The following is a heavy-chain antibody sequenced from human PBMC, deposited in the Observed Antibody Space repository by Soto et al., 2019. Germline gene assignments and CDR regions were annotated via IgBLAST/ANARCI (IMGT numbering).Heavy chain of an antibody. Sequence: GGLRLSCAVSGFIFSRSSLTWVRQAPGKGLEWVSSIGTSGSYIYDTDSVKGRFTISRDNTKDSLYLQMNSLRAEDTAIYYCARGSAFIGLDYWGQGTQVTVSS. V-gene: IGHV3-21*01. CDR2: IGTSGSYI. J-gene: IGHJ4*02. D-gene: IGHD1-26*01. CDR3: ARGSAFIGLDY. CDR1: GFIFSRSS.